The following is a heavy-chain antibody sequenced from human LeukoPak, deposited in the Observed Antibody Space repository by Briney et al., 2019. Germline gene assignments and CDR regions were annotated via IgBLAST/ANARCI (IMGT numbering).Heavy chain of an antibody. V-gene: IGHV4-38-2*02. Sequence: SETLSLTCTVSGYSISSGYYWGWIRPPPGKGLEWIGTIYHSGSTYYNPSLKSRVTISVDTSKTQLSLKLSSVTAADTAVYYCARAPTGYYYYYYYMDVWGKGTTVTVSS. CDR1: GYSISSGYY. CDR2: IYHSGST. J-gene: IGHJ6*03. D-gene: IGHD4-11*01. CDR3: ARAPTGYYYYYYYMDV.